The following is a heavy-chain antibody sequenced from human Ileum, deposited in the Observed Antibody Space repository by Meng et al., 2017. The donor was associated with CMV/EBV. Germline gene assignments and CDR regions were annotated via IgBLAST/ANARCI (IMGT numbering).Heavy chain of an antibody. V-gene: IGHV1-2*02. CDR1: GYSFSVYY. CDR3: ARGVRVGTSREFYFDY. Sequence: VQLVQSWAAVKQPGAAVKLSCKASGYSFSVYYIQWGRQAPGQGPEWKGGINPKGGRANYAQKFQGRVTLTRDTSISTANMELSSLRSDDTAVYYCARGVRVGTSREFYFDYWGPGTLVTVSS. D-gene: IGHD1-26*01. J-gene: IGHJ4*02. CDR2: INPKGGRA.